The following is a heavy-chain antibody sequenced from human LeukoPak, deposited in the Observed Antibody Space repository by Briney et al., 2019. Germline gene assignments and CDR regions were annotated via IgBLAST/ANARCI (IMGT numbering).Heavy chain of an antibody. CDR2: INTDGTVT. J-gene: IGHJ4*02. CDR1: GFTFSKYW. Sequence: GGSLRLCCAASGFTFSKYWMLWVRQAPGKGLESVSRINTDGTVTTYADSVKCRFTVSRDNADNTMFLQMNSVRDEDTAVYYCATKQWLAPPPDSWGQGTPVTVSS. CDR3: ATKQWLAPPPDS. D-gene: IGHD6-19*01. V-gene: IGHV3-74*01.